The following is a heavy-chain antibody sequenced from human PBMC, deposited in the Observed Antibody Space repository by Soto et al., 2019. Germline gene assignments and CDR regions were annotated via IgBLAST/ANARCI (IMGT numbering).Heavy chain of an antibody. CDR1: GFTFSDYY. D-gene: IGHD3-10*01. CDR3: ASDPWPSYSLIGWFDP. V-gene: IGHV3-11*01. J-gene: IGHJ5*02. CDR2: ISSSGSTI. Sequence: GGSLRLSCAASGFTFSDYYMSWIRQAPGKGLEWVSYISSSGSTIYYADYVKGRFTISRDNAKNSLYLQMNSLRAEDTAVYYCASDPWPSYSLIGWFDPWGQGTLVTVSS.